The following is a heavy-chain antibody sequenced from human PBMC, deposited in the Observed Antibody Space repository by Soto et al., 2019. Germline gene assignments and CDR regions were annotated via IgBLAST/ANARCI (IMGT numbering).Heavy chain of an antibody. J-gene: IGHJ5*02. CDR3: ARGGGGLAPDSSGYYYNWLET. Sequence: SETLSLTCTVSGGSISSSSHYWAWIRQPPGKGLEWIGNIDNRGSTYYNPSLKSRVTISVDTSKNQFSLKLSSVTAADTAVYYCARGGGGLAPDSSGYYYNWLETWGQGTLVTVSS. CDR1: GGSISSSSHY. CDR2: IDNRGST. V-gene: IGHV4-39*01. D-gene: IGHD3-22*01.